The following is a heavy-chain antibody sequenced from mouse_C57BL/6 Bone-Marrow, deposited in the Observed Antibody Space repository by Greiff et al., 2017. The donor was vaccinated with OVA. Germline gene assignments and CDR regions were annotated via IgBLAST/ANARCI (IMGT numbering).Heavy chain of an antibody. V-gene: IGHV1-76*01. CDR1: GYTFTDYY. J-gene: IGHJ3*01. CDR3: AIAYYGYDGGAWFAY. Sequence: QVQLKESGAELVRPGASVKLSCKASGYTFTDYYINWVKQRPGQGLEWIARIYPGSGNTYYNEKFKGKATLTAEKSSSTAYMQLSSLPSEDSAVYFCAIAYYGYDGGAWFAYWGQGTLVTVSA. CDR2: IYPGSGNT. D-gene: IGHD2-9*01.